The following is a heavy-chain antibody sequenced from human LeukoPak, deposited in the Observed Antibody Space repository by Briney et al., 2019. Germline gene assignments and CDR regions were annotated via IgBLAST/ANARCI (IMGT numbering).Heavy chain of an antibody. J-gene: IGHJ3*02. CDR2: IWDDGNKK. CDR1: GLTFSHYG. V-gene: IGHV3-33*01. CDR3: ARDFGTTVTTFGVVDI. D-gene: IGHD4-17*01. Sequence: TGGSLSLCCTASGLTFSHYGMHWARQAPGKGLEWVALIWDDGNKKSHADTVKGRLTISRDNSKNTLYLQMNSLRAEDTAVYYCARDFGTTVTTFGVVDIWGQGTKVIVSS.